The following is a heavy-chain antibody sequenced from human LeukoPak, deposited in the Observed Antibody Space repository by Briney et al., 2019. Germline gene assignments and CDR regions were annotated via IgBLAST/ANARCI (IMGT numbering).Heavy chain of an antibody. J-gene: IGHJ4*02. V-gene: IGHV3-20*04. CDR3: ARVDNIVVVPAASYYFDY. Sequence: PGGSLRLSCAASGFTFDDYGMSWVRQAPGKGLEWLSGINWNGGSTGYAYSVKGRFTISRDNAKNSLYLQMNSLRAEDTALYYCARVDNIVVVPAASYYFDYWGQGTLVTVSS. CDR1: GFTFDDYG. CDR2: INWNGGST. D-gene: IGHD2-2*01.